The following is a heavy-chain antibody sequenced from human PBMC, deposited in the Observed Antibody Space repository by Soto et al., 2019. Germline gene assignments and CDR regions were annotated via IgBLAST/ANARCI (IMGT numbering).Heavy chain of an antibody. Sequence: PGGSLRLSCAASGFTFSSYSMNWVRQAPGKGLEWVSSISSSSSYIYYADSVEGRFTISRDNAKNSLYLQMNSLRAEDTAVYYCARDLEDIVVVPAPDYWGQGTLVTVSS. CDR2: ISSSSSYI. J-gene: IGHJ4*02. CDR1: GFTFSSYS. CDR3: ARDLEDIVVVPAPDY. V-gene: IGHV3-21*01. D-gene: IGHD2-2*01.